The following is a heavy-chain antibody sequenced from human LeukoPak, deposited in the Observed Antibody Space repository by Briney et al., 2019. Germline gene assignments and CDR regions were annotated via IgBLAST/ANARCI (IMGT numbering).Heavy chain of an antibody. CDR2: TSYDGVFP. D-gene: IGHD6-13*01. CDR3: ARAATSIAAAGIRAHFGY. CDR1: GFTFNKFA. Sequence: GGSLRLSCTASGFTFNKFALHWVRQAPGKGLEWVAVTSYDGVFPFYADSVRGRFTISRDNSKNTLYLQMNTLRPEDTAVYYCARAATSIAAAGIRAHFGYWGQGTLVTVSS. J-gene: IGHJ4*02. V-gene: IGHV3-30-3*01.